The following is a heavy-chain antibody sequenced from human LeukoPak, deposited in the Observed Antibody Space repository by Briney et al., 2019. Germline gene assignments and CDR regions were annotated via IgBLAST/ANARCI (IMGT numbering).Heavy chain of an antibody. Sequence: SVKVSCKASGFTFTSSAMQWVRQARGQRLEWIGWIVVGSGNTNYAQKFQGRVTITRNTSISTAYMELSSLRSEDTAVYYCARGLMVRGVIIRVYYYYMDVWGKGTTVTVSS. CDR3: ARGLMVRGVIIRVYYYYMDV. CDR2: IVVGSGNT. J-gene: IGHJ6*03. CDR1: GFTFTSSA. V-gene: IGHV1-58*02. D-gene: IGHD3-10*01.